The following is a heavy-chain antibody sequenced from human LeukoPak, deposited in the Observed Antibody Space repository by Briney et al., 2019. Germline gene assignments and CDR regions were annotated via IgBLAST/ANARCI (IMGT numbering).Heavy chain of an antibody. CDR3: ARGHWYFDL. V-gene: IGHV4-34*01. J-gene: IGHJ2*01. CDR2: INHSGST. CDR1: GGSFSGYY. Sequence: SETLSLTCAVYGGSFSGYYWSWIRQPPGKGLEWIGEINHSGSTDYNPSLKSRVTISVDTSKNQFSLKLSSVTAADTAVYYCARGHWYFDLWGRGTLVTVSS.